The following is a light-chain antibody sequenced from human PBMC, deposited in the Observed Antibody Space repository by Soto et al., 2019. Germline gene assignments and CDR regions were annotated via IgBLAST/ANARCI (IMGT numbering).Light chain of an antibody. CDR2: DAS. CDR1: QRVSTY. J-gene: IGKJ3*01. V-gene: IGKV3-11*01. CDR3: QQRSNWPT. Sequence: EIVLTQSPATLSLSPGDTATLSCRATQRVSTYLAWYQQKPGQAPRLLIYDASNRAPGIPARFSGSGSETDFTLTISSLEPEDFAVYYCQQRSNWPTFGPGT.